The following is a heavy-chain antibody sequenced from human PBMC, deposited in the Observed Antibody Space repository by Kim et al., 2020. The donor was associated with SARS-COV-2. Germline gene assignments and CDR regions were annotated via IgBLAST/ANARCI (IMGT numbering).Heavy chain of an antibody. D-gene: IGHD3-9*01. CDR1: GYSFTSYW. V-gene: IGHV5-51*01. J-gene: IGHJ5*02. Sequence: GESLKISCKGSGYSFTSYWIGWVRQMPGKGLEWMGIIYPGDSDTRYSPSFQGQVTISADKSISTAYLQWSSLKASDTAMYYCARPLYYDILTGYLNWFDPWGQGTLVTVSS. CDR2: IYPGDSDT. CDR3: ARPLYYDILTGYLNWFDP.